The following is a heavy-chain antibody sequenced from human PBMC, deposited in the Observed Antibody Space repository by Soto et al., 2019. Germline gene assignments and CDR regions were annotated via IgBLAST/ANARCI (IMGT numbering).Heavy chain of an antibody. V-gene: IGHV1-8*01. CDR3: ARTVLRFLETAYDY. J-gene: IGHJ4*02. D-gene: IGHD3-3*01. Sequence: ASVKVSCKASGYTFTSYDINWVRQATGQGLVWMGWMNPNSGNTVYAQKFQGRVTMTRNTSISTAYMELSSLRSEDTAVYYCARTVLRFLETAYDYWGQGTLVTVSS. CDR2: MNPNSGNT. CDR1: GYTFTSYD.